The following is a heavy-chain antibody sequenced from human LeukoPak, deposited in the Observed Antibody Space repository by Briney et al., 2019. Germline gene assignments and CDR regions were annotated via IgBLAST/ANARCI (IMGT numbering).Heavy chain of an antibody. CDR2: ISSSSSYI. CDR1: GFTFSSSS. D-gene: IGHD6-6*01. J-gene: IGHJ5*01. Sequence: GGSLRLSCAASGFTFSSSSMSWVRQAPGKGLEWVSSISSSSSYIYYADSLKGRFTISRDNAKNSLYLQMNSLRAEDTAVYYCTRDPRHFDSCGQGTLVTVSS. V-gene: IGHV3-21*01. CDR3: TRDPRHFDS.